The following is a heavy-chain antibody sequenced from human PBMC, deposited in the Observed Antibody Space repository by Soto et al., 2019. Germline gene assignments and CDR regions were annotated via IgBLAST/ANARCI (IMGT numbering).Heavy chain of an antibody. V-gene: IGHV3-15*07. CDR3: TTPWNYYYYYGMDV. J-gene: IGHJ6*02. Sequence: EVQLVESGGGLVKPGGSLRLSCAASGFTFSNAWMNWVRQAPGKGLEWVGRIKSKTDGGTTDYAAPVKGRFTISRDDSKNTLYLQMNSLKTADTAVYYCTTPWNYYYYYGMDVWGQGTTVTVSS. CDR2: IKSKTDGGTT. CDR1: GFTFSNAW.